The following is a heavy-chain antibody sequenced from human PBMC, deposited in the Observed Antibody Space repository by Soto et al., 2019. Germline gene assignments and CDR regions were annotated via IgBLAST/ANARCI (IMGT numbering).Heavy chain of an antibody. J-gene: IGHJ6*02. D-gene: IGHD6-25*01. CDR2: IYHRGST. V-gene: IGHV4-30-2*01. CDR3: ARRNTQGADWEAAVKNYYYGLDV. CDR1: GGSISSGGYS. Sequence: TLSLTCAVSGGSISSGGYSWVWIRQAPGKGLEWIGYIYHRGSTYYNPYLKRRVIISVDRSKNQFSLNLSSVTAADTAVYYCARRNTQGADWEAAVKNYYYGLDVWGQGTTVTVSS.